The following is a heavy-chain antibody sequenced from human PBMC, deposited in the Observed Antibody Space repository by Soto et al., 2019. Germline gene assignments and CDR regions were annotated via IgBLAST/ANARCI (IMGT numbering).Heavy chain of an antibody. J-gene: IGHJ4*02. CDR1: GLTFSSYG. CDR3: ANRHASGTVGGYFDY. V-gene: IGHV3-23*01. Sequence: EVQLLESGGGLVQPGGSLRLSCTASGLTFSSYGMSWVRQAPGKGLEWVSAIIGSGGTTYYADSVKGRFTISRDNSKNTLYLHMNSLRAEATALYYCANRHASGTVGGYFDYWGQGTLVTVSS. D-gene: IGHD3-10*01. CDR2: IIGSGGTT.